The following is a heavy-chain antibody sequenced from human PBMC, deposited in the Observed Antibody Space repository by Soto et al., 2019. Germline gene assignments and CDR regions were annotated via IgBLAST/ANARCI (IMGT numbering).Heavy chain of an antibody. CDR2: INHSGGT. Sequence: PSETLSLTCAVYGGSFSGYYWSWIRQPPGKGLEWIGEINHSGGTNYNPSLKSRVTISVDTSKNQFSLKLSSVTAADTAVYYCARGVVPAALYYYYYMDVWGKGTTVTVSS. CDR3: ARGVVPAALYYYYYMDV. J-gene: IGHJ6*03. D-gene: IGHD2-2*01. CDR1: GGSFSGYY. V-gene: IGHV4-34*01.